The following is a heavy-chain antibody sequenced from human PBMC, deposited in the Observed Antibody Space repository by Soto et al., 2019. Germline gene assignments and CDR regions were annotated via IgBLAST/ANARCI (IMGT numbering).Heavy chain of an antibody. J-gene: IGHJ5*02. Sequence: SETLSLTCTVSGGSISSTSYYWGWIRQPPGKGLEWIGSIYYSGSTLYNPSLESRVTISVDTSKNQFTLNLRSLTAADTAVYYCVRRYGLRSPNWSDPWGQGTLVTVSS. CDR3: VRRYGLRSPNWSDP. CDR1: GGSISSTSYY. V-gene: IGHV4-39*01. D-gene: IGHD3-10*01. CDR2: IYYSGST.